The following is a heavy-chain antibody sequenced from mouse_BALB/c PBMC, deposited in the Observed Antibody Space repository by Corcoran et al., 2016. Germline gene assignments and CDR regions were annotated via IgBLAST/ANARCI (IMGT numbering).Heavy chain of an antibody. CDR3: ARMEGYDRGAVDY. V-gene: IGHV1-18*01. Sequence: EVQLQQFGAELVKPGASVKISCKASGYTFTDYNMDWVKQSHGKSLEWIGDIHPNYDSTSYNQKFKGKATLTVDKSSSTADMELRSLTSEDTAVYYCARMEGYDRGAVDYWGQGTSVTVSS. J-gene: IGHJ4*01. CDR2: IHPNYDST. CDR1: GYTFTDYN. D-gene: IGHD2-2*01.